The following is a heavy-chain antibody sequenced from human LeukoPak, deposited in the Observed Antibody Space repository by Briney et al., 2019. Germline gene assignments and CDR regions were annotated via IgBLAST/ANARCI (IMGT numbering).Heavy chain of an antibody. CDR2: ISSSSSTI. Sequence: GGSLRLSCAASGLTFSTYSMNGVRQAPGKGLEWVSYISSSSSTIYYADSVKGRFTISRDNAKNSLHLQMNTLRDEDTAVYYCAREYSSSSGKALDYWGQGTLVTVSS. J-gene: IGHJ4*02. V-gene: IGHV3-48*02. CDR1: GLTFSTYS. D-gene: IGHD6-6*01. CDR3: AREYSSSSGKALDY.